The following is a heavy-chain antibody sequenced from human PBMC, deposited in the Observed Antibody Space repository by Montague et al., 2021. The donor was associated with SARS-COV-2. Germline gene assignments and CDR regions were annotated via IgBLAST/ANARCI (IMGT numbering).Heavy chain of an antibody. CDR2: IKLDGSEE. CDR1: GFIFGYSW. Sequence: SLRLSCAASGFIFGYSWMSWFPQAAGKGLEWVAHIKLDGSEEYYMDSVKGRFTVSRDNARNSLYLQMTSLIAEETAVYYCVSATLYMDVWGEGTTVAVSS. V-gene: IGHV3-7*01. J-gene: IGHJ6*03. CDR3: VSATLYMDV.